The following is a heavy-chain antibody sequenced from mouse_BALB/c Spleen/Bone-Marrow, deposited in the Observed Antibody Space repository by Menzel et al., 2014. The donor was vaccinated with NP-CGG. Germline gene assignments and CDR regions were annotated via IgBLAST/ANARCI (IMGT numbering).Heavy chain of an antibody. CDR1: GFTFTDYY. Sequence: EVKVEESGGGLVQPGGSLRLSCATSGFTFTDYYMSWVRQPPGKALEWLGFIRNKANGYTTEYSTSVKGRFTISRDNSQSILYLQMNTLRAEDSATYYRARGVVATDYWGQGTTPTVAS. CDR2: IRNKANGYTT. J-gene: IGHJ2*01. V-gene: IGHV7-3*02. CDR3: ARGVVATDY. D-gene: IGHD1-1*01.